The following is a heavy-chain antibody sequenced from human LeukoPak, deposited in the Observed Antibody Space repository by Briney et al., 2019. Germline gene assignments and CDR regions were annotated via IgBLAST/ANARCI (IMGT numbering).Heavy chain of an antibody. J-gene: IGHJ4*02. CDR3: ASEGLRYCSSTSCYEFDY. D-gene: IGHD2-2*01. CDR1: GGSISSSSYY. V-gene: IGHV4-39*01. Sequence: SETLSLTCTVSGGSISSSSYYWGWIRQPPGKGLEWIGSIYYSGSTYYNPSLKSRVTISVDTSRNQFSLKLSSVTAADTAVYYCASEGLRYCSSTSCYEFDYWGQGTLVTVSS. CDR2: IYYSGST.